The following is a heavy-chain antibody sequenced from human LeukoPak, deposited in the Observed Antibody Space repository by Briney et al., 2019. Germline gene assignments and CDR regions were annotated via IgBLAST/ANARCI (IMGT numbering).Heavy chain of an antibody. CDR2: IYHSGST. J-gene: IGHJ4*02. Sequence: EASETLSLTCTVSGYSISSGYYWGWIRQPPGKGLEWIGSIYHSGSTYSNPSLKSRVTISVDTSKNQFSLKLSSVTAADTAVYYCARDVGPHTERFDYWGQGTLVTVSS. CDR3: ARDVGPHTERFDY. D-gene: IGHD1-14*01. V-gene: IGHV4-38-2*02. CDR1: GYSISSGYY.